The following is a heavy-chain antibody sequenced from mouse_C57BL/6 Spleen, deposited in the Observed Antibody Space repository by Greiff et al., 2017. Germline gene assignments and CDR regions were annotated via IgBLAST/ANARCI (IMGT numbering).Heavy chain of an antibody. CDR3: ARSITTVVASYYDAMGY. Sequence: VQLQESGPGLVAPSQSLSITCTVSGFSFTSYAISWVRQPPGKGLEWLGVIWPGGGTNYNSALKSRLSISKDNSKRQFFLKINSLQTDDTARYYCARSITTVVASYYDAMGYWGQGTSVTVYS. CDR1: GFSFTSYA. V-gene: IGHV2-9-1*01. CDR2: IWPGGGT. D-gene: IGHD1-1*01. J-gene: IGHJ4*01.